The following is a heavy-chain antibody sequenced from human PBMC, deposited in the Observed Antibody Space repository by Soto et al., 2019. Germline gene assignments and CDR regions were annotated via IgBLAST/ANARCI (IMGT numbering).Heavy chain of an antibody. J-gene: IGHJ4*02. CDR3: ARGHGTQTLADYYLDV. CDR1: GFTFIGSS. V-gene: IGHV1-3*04. CDR2: IDTNNGRT. Sequence: ASVKVSCKASGFTFIGSSIHWLRQAPGQNLQWLGWIDTNNGRTKYSQTFQGRVTISRDTSASTTYMELNSLKSEDTAVYYCARGHGTQTLADYYLDVWAQGTLVTVSS.